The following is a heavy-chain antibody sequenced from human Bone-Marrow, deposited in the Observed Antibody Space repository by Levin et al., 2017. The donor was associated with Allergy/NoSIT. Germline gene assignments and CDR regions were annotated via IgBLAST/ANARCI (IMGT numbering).Heavy chain of an antibody. CDR3: ATRPPYETIIAPFDY. Sequence: PGGSLRLSCAASGFIFSNYVMSWVRQAPGKGLEWVSGISGSADSTFYADSVKGRFTISRDNSKNTLYLQMNSLRADDTALYDCATRPPYETIIAPFDYWGQGILVTVSS. CDR1: GFIFSNYV. CDR2: ISGSADST. D-gene: IGHD4/OR15-4a*01. J-gene: IGHJ4*02. V-gene: IGHV3-23*01.